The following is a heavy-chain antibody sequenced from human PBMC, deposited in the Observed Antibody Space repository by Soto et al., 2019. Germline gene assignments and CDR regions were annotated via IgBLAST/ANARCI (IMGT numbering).Heavy chain of an antibody. CDR3: AKADGEQWLLPHLDK. D-gene: IGHD6-19*01. Sequence: GGSLRLSCVASGFNFKKCAMSWVRQAPGEGLEWVSGISCCGGSTSYADSVKGRFSIARDDSTNTLSLQMNNLRVEDTAQYYCAKADGEQWLLPHLDKWGQGTLVTVSS. CDR2: ISCCGGST. J-gene: IGHJ4*02. CDR1: GFNFKKCA. V-gene: IGHV3-23*01.